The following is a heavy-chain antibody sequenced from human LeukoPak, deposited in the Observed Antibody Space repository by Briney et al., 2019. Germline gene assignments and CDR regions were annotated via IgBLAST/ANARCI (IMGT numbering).Heavy chain of an antibody. CDR1: GYTFTNYY. V-gene: IGHV1-46*01. CDR3: ARDHYYDSSVEELDY. Sequence: ASVKVSCKASGYTFTNYYMHWVRQAPGRGLEWLGIINPSGGNTSYAQKFQGRVTMTRDTSTSTVYMELSSLRSEDTAVYYCARDHYYDSSVEELDYWGQGTLVTVSS. D-gene: IGHD3-22*01. CDR2: INPSGGNT. J-gene: IGHJ4*02.